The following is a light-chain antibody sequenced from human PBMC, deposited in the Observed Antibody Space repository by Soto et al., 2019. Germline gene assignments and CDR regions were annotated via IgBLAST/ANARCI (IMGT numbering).Light chain of an antibody. CDR1: QDITNH. CDR3: QQYNNWPLT. Sequence: EIVMTQSPATLSVSPGETVTVSCRASQDITNHLAWYHQKPGQSPQLLIYAASTLATGIPARFSGSGSGVEFTLTIYSLQSEDLGLYLCQQYNNWPLTFGGGTRV. J-gene: IGKJ4*01. CDR2: AAS. V-gene: IGKV3-15*01.